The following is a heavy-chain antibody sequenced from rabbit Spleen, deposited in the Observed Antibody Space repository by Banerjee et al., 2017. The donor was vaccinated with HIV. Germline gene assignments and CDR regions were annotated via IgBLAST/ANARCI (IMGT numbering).Heavy chain of an antibody. V-gene: IGHV1S45*01. D-gene: IGHD1-1*01. Sequence: QEQLEESGGGLVKPEGSLTLTCKASGFSFSDRDVMCWVRQAPGKGLEWIACINTATGKAVYASWAKGRFTISKTSSTTVTLQVTSLTAADTATYFCTRDDGSGHYIDGYFGLWGQGTLVTVS. CDR2: INTATGKA. CDR1: GFSFSDRDV. J-gene: IGHJ4*01. CDR3: TRDDGSGHYIDGYFGL.